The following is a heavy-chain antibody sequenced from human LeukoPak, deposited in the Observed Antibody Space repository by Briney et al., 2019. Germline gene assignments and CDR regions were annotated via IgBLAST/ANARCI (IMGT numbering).Heavy chain of an antibody. CDR2: ITPSSGDT. Sequence: GASVRVSYKASGYTFTNNYIHWVPQAPGQGREWGGVITPSSGDTSYAQKFQGRATMTRDMSTSTVYMDLSSLRSEDTAVYYCARGTPRPATALDYWGQGTLVTVSS. CDR3: ARGTPRPATALDY. CDR1: GYTFTNNY. D-gene: IGHD6-6*01. J-gene: IGHJ4*02. V-gene: IGHV1-46*01.